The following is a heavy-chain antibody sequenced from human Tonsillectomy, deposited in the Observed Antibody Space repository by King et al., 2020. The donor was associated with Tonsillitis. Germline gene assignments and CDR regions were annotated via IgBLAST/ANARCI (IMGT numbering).Heavy chain of an antibody. V-gene: IGHV4-61*02. Sequence: QLQESGPGLVKPSQTLSLTCTVSGCSISSGNYYWAWIRQPAGEGLECIGRIYTSGTTTYNPSLTSRITMSVDTSTNQFSLTLSSVTAADTAVYYCARDYPPSGTKFDYWGQGTLVTVSS. CDR2: IYTSGTT. CDR1: GCSISSGNYY. CDR3: ARDYPPSGTKFDY. J-gene: IGHJ4*02. D-gene: IGHD3-10*01.